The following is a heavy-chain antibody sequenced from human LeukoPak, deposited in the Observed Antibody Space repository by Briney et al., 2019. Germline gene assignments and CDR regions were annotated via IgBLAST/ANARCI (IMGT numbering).Heavy chain of an antibody. CDR1: GFTFSTYA. CDR2: ISIGGNT. CDR3: ARDRSYGSFNY. J-gene: IGHJ4*02. V-gene: IGHV3-23*01. Sequence: GGSLRLSCAASGFTFSTYAMTWVRQAPGKGLEWVSAISIGGNTFYADSVKGRFTISRDNSKNTLYLQMSSLRAEDTAAYYCARDRSYGSFNYWGQGTLVTVSS. D-gene: IGHD5-18*01.